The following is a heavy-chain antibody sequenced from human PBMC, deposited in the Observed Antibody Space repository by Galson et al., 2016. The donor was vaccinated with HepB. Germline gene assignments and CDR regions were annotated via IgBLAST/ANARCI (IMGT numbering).Heavy chain of an antibody. CDR3: VRHVVEWELPHPNHVDS. CDR1: GASVTSDDYQ. Sequence: ETLSLTCSVSGASVTSDDYQWGWIRQPPGKGLEWIGSMSYSGNTYYNPSLESRVTISVDTSKSEFSLKLISLTAADTAVYYCVRHVVEWELPHPNHVDSWGRGTLVTVSS. J-gene: IGHJ4*02. V-gene: IGHV4-39*01. CDR2: MSYSGNT. D-gene: IGHD1-26*01.